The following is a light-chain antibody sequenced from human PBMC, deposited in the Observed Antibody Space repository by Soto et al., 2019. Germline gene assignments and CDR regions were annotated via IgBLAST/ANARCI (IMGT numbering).Light chain of an antibody. Sequence: EIVLTQSPGTLSLSPGERATLSCRASHFVASSYVAWYQQKPGQAPRLLIYGASSRATGIPDRFSGSGSGTDFTLTISRLEPEDFAVYYCQQYGSSPLTFGGGTKV. V-gene: IGKV3-20*01. CDR1: HFVASSY. CDR2: GAS. CDR3: QQYGSSPLT. J-gene: IGKJ4*01.